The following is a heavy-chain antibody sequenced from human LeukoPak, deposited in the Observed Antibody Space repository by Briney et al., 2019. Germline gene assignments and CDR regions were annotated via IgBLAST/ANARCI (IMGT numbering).Heavy chain of an antibody. V-gene: IGHV3-43D*03. Sequence: GGSLRLSCAASGFTFSSYAMSWVRQAPGKGLEWVSLISWDGGSTYYADSVKGRFTISRDNSKNSLYLQMNSLRAEDTALYYCAKDIFGYCSSTSCYADDNWGQGTLVTVSS. D-gene: IGHD2-2*03. J-gene: IGHJ4*02. CDR3: AKDIFGYCSSTSCYADDN. CDR1: GFTFSSYA. CDR2: ISWDGGST.